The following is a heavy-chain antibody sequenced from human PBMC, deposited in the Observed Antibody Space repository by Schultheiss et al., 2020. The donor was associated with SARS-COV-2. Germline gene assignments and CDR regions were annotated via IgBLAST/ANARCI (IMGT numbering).Heavy chain of an antibody. CDR1: GFTFSSYE. V-gene: IGHV3-48*03. CDR3: ARDRHISLSMVRPGDYYYMDV. Sequence: GGSLRLSCAASGFTFSSYEMNWVRQAPGKGLEWVSYISSSGSTIYYADSVKGRFTISRDNAKNSLYLQMNSLRAEDTAVYYCARDRHISLSMVRPGDYYYMDVWGKGTTVTVSS. CDR2: ISSSGSTI. D-gene: IGHD5-18*01. J-gene: IGHJ6*03.